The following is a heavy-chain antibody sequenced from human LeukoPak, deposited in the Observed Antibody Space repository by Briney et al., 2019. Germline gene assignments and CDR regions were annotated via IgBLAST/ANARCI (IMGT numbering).Heavy chain of an antibody. Sequence: GGSLRLSCAASGFIVSSNYMSWVRQAPGKGLEWVSVISSGGNTYYADSVKGRFTISRDISKNTLYLQMNGLRAADTAVYYCAREVRGYYFDYWGQGTLVTVSS. D-gene: IGHD3-22*01. V-gene: IGHV3-53*01. CDR3: AREVRGYYFDY. CDR2: ISSGGNT. J-gene: IGHJ4*02. CDR1: GFIVSSNY.